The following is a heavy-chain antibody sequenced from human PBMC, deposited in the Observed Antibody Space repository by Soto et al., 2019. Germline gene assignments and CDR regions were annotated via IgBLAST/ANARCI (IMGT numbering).Heavy chain of an antibody. D-gene: IGHD6-13*01. CDR3: ARDSGAKLSSS. V-gene: IGHV1-69*13. Sequence: SVKVSCKASGGTFSSYRFNWVRQARGQGLEWLGGIVPIYRTADYAQKFQGRVTITADESTRTVYMELSSLKSQDTALYYCARDSGAKLSSSWGQGTLVTVS. J-gene: IGHJ4*02. CDR1: GGTFSSYR. CDR2: IVPIYRTA.